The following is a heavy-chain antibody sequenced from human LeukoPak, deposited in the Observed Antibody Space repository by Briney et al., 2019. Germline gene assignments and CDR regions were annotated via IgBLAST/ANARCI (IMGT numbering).Heavy chain of an antibody. CDR3: ARLPPWTRGNSHRRDWFDP. CDR1: GFSFSTYS. D-gene: IGHD4-23*01. J-gene: IGHJ5*02. CDR2: ISSSSSAT. V-gene: IGHV3-48*01. Sequence: SGGSLRLSCAAPGFSFSTYSMNWVRQAPGKGLEWVSYISSSSSATYYTDSVKGRFTISRDNAKNSLYLQMNNLRAEDTAVYYCARLPPWTRGNSHRRDWFDPWGQGTLVTVSS.